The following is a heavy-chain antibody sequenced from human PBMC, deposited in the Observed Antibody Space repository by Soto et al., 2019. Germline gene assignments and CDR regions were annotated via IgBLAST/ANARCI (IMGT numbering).Heavy chain of an antibody. Sequence: QVQLVQSGAEEKKPGGSVNVSSKASGYTFTGYAMHWVRQAPGQRLEWMGWINAGNGNTKYSQKFQGRVTITRDTSASTAYMELSSLRSEDTAVYYCARAVAVPADFDYWGQGTLVTVSS. D-gene: IGHD6-19*01. J-gene: IGHJ4*02. V-gene: IGHV1-3*05. CDR3: ARAVAVPADFDY. CDR1: GYTFTGYA. CDR2: INAGNGNT.